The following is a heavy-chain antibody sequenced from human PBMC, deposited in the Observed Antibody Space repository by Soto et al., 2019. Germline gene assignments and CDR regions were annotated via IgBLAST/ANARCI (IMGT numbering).Heavy chain of an antibody. Sequence: SETLSLTCAVYCGSFSGYYWSWIRQPPGKGLEWIGEINHSGSTNYNPSLKSRVTISVDTSKNQFSLKLSSVTAADTAVYYCARAPILPYSSSWYKSWFDPWGQGTLVTVSS. D-gene: IGHD6-13*01. CDR1: CGSFSGYY. CDR2: INHSGST. J-gene: IGHJ5*02. CDR3: ARAPILPYSSSWYKSWFDP. V-gene: IGHV4-34*01.